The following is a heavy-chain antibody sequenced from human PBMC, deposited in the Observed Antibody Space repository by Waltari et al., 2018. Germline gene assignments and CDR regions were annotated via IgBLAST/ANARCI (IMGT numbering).Heavy chain of an antibody. Sequence: VQLQESGPGLVKPSETLSLTCTVSGGSMSNFYWSWIRQPPGKGPEWIGYISHTGNTNSTPSLKGRVIISVDTSKKQFSLKVSSLTAADTAVYYCARGDGDLDYDYYYMDVWGKGTTVTVSS. J-gene: IGHJ6*03. CDR3: ARGDGDLDYDYYYMDV. CDR1: GGSMSNFY. D-gene: IGHD4-17*01. V-gene: IGHV4-59*13. CDR2: ISHTGNT.